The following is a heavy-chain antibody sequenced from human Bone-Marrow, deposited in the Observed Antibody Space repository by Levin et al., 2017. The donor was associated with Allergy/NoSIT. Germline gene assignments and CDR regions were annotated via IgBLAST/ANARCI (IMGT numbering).Heavy chain of an antibody. V-gene: IGHV3-23*01. Sequence: LSLTCAASGFTFSSYAMSWVRQAPGKGLEWVSSISGSGTITHYAESVKGRFTISRDISKNMLHLQMNSLRAEDTAIYFCAKEGVAVAGYYWDAWGKGTLVTVSS. CDR2: ISGSGTIT. J-gene: IGHJ5*02. D-gene: IGHD6-19*01. CDR3: AKEGVAVAGYYWDA. CDR1: GFTFSSYA.